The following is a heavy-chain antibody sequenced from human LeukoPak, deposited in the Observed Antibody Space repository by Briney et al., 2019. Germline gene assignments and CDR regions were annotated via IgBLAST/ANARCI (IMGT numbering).Heavy chain of an antibody. Sequence: GGSLRLSCVVSGFTFNSYAMSWVRQAPGKGLEWVSVIGGSNGITFYVGSVKGRFTISRDNSKDTLYLQMNSLRAEDTAVYYCARNENSGWGYFDYWGQGTLVTVSS. V-gene: IGHV3-23*01. CDR3: ARNENSGWGYFDY. CDR1: GFTFNSYA. CDR2: IGGSNGIT. D-gene: IGHD5-12*01. J-gene: IGHJ4*02.